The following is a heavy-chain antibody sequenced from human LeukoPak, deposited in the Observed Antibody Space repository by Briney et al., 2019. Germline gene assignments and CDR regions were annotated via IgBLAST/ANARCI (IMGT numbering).Heavy chain of an antibody. CDR1: GGTFSSYT. J-gene: IGHJ4*02. D-gene: IGHD3-22*01. V-gene: IGHV1-69*02. CDR2: IIPILGIA. CDR3: ARRGSRVKYYYDSSGYSFDY. Sequence: SVKVSCKASGGTFSSYTISWVRQAPGQGLEWMGRIIPILGIANYAQKFQGRVTITTDESTSTAYMELSSLRSEDTAVYYCARRGSRVKYYYDSSGYSFDYWGQGTLVTVSS.